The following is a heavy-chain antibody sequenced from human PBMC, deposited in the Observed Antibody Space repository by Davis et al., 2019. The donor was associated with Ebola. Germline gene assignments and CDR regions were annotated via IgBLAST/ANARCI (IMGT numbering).Heavy chain of an antibody. CDR1: GFTFSSYA. Sequence: GESLKISCAASGFTFSSYAMHWVRQAPGKGLEYVSAISSNGGSTYYADSVKGRFTISRDNSKNTPYLQMSSLRAEDMAVYFCVKGYCSSTSCSRSIWFDCWGQGTLVTVSS. CDR2: ISSNGGST. CDR3: VKGYCSSTSCSRSIWFDC. V-gene: IGHV3-64D*06. D-gene: IGHD2-2*01. J-gene: IGHJ4*02.